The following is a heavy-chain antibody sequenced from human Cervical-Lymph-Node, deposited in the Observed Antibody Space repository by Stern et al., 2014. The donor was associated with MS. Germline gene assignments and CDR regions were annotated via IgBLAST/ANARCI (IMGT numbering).Heavy chain of an antibody. V-gene: IGHV3-9*01. CDR2: ISWNCGGR. Sequence: EVQLVESGAGLVQPGRTLRLSCVASGFTFDDYAMHWVRHAPGQGLAWVSGISWNCGGRNPADAWMERVTISRDNAKYSLYLQMSSLRPEDTAFYYCAKTLGRSYHDPFDMWGQGTMVIVSS. J-gene: IGHJ3*02. CDR1: GFTFDDYA. D-gene: IGHD3-16*02. CDR3: AKTLGRSYHDPFDM.